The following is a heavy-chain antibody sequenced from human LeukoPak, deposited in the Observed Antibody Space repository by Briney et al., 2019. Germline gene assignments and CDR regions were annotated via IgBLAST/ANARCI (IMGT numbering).Heavy chain of an antibody. CDR2: IYYSGST. CDR3: ARAQTLAAAGTGFDY. V-gene: IGHV4-59*01. Sequence: SETLSLTCTVSGGSISSYYWSWIRQPPGKGLDWIGYIYYSGSTNYNPSLKSRVTISVDTSKNQFSLKLSSVTAADTAVYYCARAQTLAAAGTGFDYWGQGTLVTVSS. J-gene: IGHJ4*02. D-gene: IGHD6-13*01. CDR1: GGSISSYY.